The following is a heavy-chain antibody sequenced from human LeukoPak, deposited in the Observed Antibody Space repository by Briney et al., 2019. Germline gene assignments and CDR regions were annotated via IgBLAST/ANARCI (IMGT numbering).Heavy chain of an antibody. V-gene: IGHV3-30*02. CDR3: AKDLVYYYDSSGYSHY. CDR1: GFTSDEYG. J-gene: IGHJ4*02. CDR2: IRDDGSNK. Sequence: VGTLRLSCAASGFTSDEYGMHSGPETPRRGGEWVAFIRDDGSNKYYADSVKGRFTISRDNSKNTLYLQMNSLRAEDTAVYHCAKDLVYYYDSSGYSHYWGQGTLVTVSS. D-gene: IGHD3-22*01.